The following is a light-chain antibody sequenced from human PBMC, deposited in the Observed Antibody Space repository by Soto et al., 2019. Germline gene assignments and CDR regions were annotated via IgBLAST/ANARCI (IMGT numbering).Light chain of an antibody. CDR2: EVS. CDR3: CSYTSANNFV. J-gene: IGLJ1*01. V-gene: IGLV2-14*01. CDR1: SSDVGGYNY. Sequence: QSALTQPASVSGSPGQSITISCTGTSSDVGGYNYVSWYQHHQGKAPKFMIYEVSNRPSGVSNRFSGSKSGNTASLTISGLQAEDEADYYCCSYTSANNFVFGTGTKVTFL.